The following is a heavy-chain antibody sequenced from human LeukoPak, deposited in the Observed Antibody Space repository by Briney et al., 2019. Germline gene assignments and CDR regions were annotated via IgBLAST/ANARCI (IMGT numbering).Heavy chain of an antibody. CDR1: GGSISSYY. CDR2: IYYSGST. J-gene: IGHJ4*02. Sequence: PSETLSLTCTDSGGSISSYYWSWLRQPPGKGLEWIGYIYYSGSTNYNPSLKSRVTISVDTSKNQFSLKLSSVTAADTAVYYCARHPLAYYYDSSGYYGVPNWGQGTLVTVSS. CDR3: ARHPLAYYYDSSGYYGVPN. V-gene: IGHV4-59*08. D-gene: IGHD3-22*01.